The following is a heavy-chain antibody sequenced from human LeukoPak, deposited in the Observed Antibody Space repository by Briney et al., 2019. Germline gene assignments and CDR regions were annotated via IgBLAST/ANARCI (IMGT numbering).Heavy chain of an antibody. CDR1: GFTFRSYA. V-gene: IGHV3-30-3*01. J-gene: IGHJ4*02. CDR3: ARERRFLDY. Sequence: GGSLRLSCAASGFTFRSYAMHWVRQAPGKGLEWVAVISYDGSNKYYADSVKGRFTISRDNSKNTLYLQMNSLRAEDTAVYYCARERRFLDYWGQGTLVTVSS. CDR2: ISYDGSNK. D-gene: IGHD3-3*01.